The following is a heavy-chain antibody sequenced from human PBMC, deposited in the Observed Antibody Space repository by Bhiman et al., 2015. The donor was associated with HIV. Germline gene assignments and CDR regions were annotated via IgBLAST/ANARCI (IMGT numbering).Heavy chain of an antibody. V-gene: IGHV3-30-3*01. CDR1: AFTFSSYA. D-gene: IGHD4-17*01. Sequence: QVQLVESGGGVVQPGRSLRLSCAASAFTFSSYAMDWVRQAPGKGLEWVAVISYDGYTKHYADSVKGRFTISRDNSMNTLYLQMSSLRAEDTAVYYCARNPTTVTAAEFEYYFDYWARERWSPSPQ. CDR3: ARNPTTVTAAEFEYYFDY. CDR2: ISYDGYTK. J-gene: IGHJ4*02.